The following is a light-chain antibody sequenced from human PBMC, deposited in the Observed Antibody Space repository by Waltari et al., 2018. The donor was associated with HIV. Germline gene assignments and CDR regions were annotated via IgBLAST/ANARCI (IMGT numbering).Light chain of an antibody. V-gene: IGLV1-47*01. CDR1: SSNIGSNY. CDR2: RSN. Sequence: QSVLTPTPSASGTPGQRVTISCSGSSSNIGSNYVYWYQQLPGTAPKLLIYRSNQRPSGVPDRFSGSKSGTSASLAISGLRSENEADYYCAAWDASLSVWVFGGGTKLTVL. J-gene: IGLJ3*02. CDR3: AAWDASLSVWV.